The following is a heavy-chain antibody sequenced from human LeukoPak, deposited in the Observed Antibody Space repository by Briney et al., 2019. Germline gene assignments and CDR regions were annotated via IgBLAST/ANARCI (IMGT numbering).Heavy chain of an antibody. D-gene: IGHD3-3*01. V-gene: IGHV3-23*01. Sequence: GGSLRLSCTASGFTFSSYAMNWVHQAPGKGLEWVSGISGSGDSTYYTDSVRGRFTISRDNSRNTLYLQMNSLRAEDTAVYYCAKASTELRFLEDVDYWGQGTLVTVSS. CDR2: ISGSGDST. CDR3: AKASTELRFLEDVDY. CDR1: GFTFSSYA. J-gene: IGHJ4*02.